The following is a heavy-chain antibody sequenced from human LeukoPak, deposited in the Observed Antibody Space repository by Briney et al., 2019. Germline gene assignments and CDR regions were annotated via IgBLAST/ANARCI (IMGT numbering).Heavy chain of an antibody. CDR2: IYNSGRT. Sequence: PSETLSLTCTVSGGSIXSYYWXWIRQPPGXGLEWIGYIYNSGRTNFNPSLKSRVTMSVDTSKNQFSLKLSSVTAADTAVYYCASFYQVYYFDYWGQGTLVTVSS. CDR1: GGSIXSYY. V-gene: IGHV4-59*08. D-gene: IGHD3-16*02. J-gene: IGHJ4*02. CDR3: ASFYQVYYFDY.